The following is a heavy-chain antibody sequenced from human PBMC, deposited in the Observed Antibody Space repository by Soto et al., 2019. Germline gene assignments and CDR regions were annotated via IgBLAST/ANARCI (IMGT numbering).Heavy chain of an antibody. V-gene: IGHV3-30*03. CDR2: ISYDGNNK. CDR3: HCYNGGPFNY. J-gene: IGHJ4*02. Sequence: QVQLVESGGGVVQPGRSLKLSCAASGFTFRSYGIQWVRQAPGKGLEWVAFISYDGNNKHYADSVKGRFTISRDNSKNTLYLQMNNLRAEDTAVYYCHCYNGGPFNYWGQGTLVTVSS. D-gene: IGHD2-2*02. CDR1: GFTFRSYG.